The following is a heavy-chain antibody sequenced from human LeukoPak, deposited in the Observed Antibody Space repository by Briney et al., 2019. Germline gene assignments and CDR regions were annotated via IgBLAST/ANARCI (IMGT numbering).Heavy chain of an antibody. V-gene: IGHV3-30-3*01. CDR1: GFTFSGYA. D-gene: IGHD6-19*01. Sequence: GRSLRLSCAASGFTFSGYAMHWVRQAPGKGLEWVAVISYDGSNKYYADSVKGRFTISRDNSKHALYLQMNSLRAEDTAVYYCARAYRTTRIAVAGHYYGMDVWGQGTTVTVSS. J-gene: IGHJ6*02. CDR3: ARAYRTTRIAVAGHYYGMDV. CDR2: ISYDGSNK.